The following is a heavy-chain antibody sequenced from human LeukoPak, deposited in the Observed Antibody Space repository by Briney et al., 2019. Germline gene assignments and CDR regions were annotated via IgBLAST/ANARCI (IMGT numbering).Heavy chain of an antibody. V-gene: IGHV4-34*01. D-gene: IGHD5-18*01. Sequence: SETLSHTCAVYGGSFSGYYWSWIRQPPGKGLEWIGEINHSGSTNYNPSLKSRVTISVDTSKNQFSLKLSSVTAADTAVYYCARIRDTAMVQYYYYYGMDVWGQGTTVTVSS. CDR2: INHSGST. J-gene: IGHJ6*02. CDR1: GGSFSGYY. CDR3: ARIRDTAMVQYYYYYGMDV.